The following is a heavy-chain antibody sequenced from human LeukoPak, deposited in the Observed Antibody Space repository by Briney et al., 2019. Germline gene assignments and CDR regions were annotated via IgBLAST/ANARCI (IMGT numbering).Heavy chain of an antibody. Sequence: ASVKVSCKASGYTFTGYYMHWVRQAPGQGLEWMGWINPNSGGTNYAQKFQGWVTMTRDTSISTAYMELSRLRSDDTAVYYCAREPDIAAAGTNYGMDVWGQGTTVTVSS. CDR3: AREPDIAAAGTNYGMDV. CDR1: GYTFTGYY. D-gene: IGHD6-13*01. CDR2: INPNSGGT. V-gene: IGHV1-2*04. J-gene: IGHJ6*02.